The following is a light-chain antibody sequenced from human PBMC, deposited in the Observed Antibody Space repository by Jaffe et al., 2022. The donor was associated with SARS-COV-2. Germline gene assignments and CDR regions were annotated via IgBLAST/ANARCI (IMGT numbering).Light chain of an antibody. CDR2: GAS. CDR1: QSISSTY. J-gene: IGKJ4*01. Sequence: EIVLTQSPGTLSLSPGERATLSCRASQSISSTYLAWYQHKPGQAPRLLIYGASSRATGIPDRFRGSGSGTDFTLTISRLEPEDFAVYYCQQEASSFGGGTKVEIK. CDR3: QQEASS. V-gene: IGKV3-20*01.